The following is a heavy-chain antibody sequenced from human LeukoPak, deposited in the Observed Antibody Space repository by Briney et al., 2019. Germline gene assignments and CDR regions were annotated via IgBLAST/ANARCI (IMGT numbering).Heavy chain of an antibody. V-gene: IGHV1-69*13. Sequence: ASVKVSCKASGGTFSSYAISWVRQAPGQGLEWMGGIIPIFGTANYAQKFQGRVTITADESTGTAYMELSSLRSEDTAVYYCARQLWSGYYFDYWGQGTLVTVSS. CDR2: IIPIFGTA. CDR1: GGTFSSYA. D-gene: IGHD3-3*01. J-gene: IGHJ4*02. CDR3: ARQLWSGYYFDY.